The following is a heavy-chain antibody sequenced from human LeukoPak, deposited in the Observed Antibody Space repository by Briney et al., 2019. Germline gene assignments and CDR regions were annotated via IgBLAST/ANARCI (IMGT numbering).Heavy chain of an antibody. D-gene: IGHD6-13*01. CDR2: IYYSGGT. CDR1: GGSISTYY. V-gene: IGHV4-59*01. CDR3: ARRQGGAAAV. J-gene: IGHJ4*02. Sequence: KSSETLSLTCTVSGGSISTYYWSWIRQPPGKGLEWIGYIYYSGGTDYNPSLKSRVTISIDRSKNRFSLKLSSVTAADTAVYYCARRQGGAAAVWGRGTLVTVSS.